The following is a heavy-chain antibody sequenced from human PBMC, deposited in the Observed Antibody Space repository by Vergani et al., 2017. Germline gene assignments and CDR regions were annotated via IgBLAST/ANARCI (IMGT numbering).Heavy chain of an antibody. V-gene: IGHV4-59*01. CDR2: IYYSGST. Sequence: QVQLQESGPGLVKPSETLSLTCTVSGGSISSYYWSWIRQPPGKGLEWIGYIYYSGSTNYNPSLKGRVTISVDTSKNQFSLKLSSVTAADTAVYYCARAIVGAHSIAFDIWGQGTMVTVSS. J-gene: IGHJ3*02. D-gene: IGHD1-26*01. CDR1: GGSISSYY. CDR3: ARAIVGAHSIAFDI.